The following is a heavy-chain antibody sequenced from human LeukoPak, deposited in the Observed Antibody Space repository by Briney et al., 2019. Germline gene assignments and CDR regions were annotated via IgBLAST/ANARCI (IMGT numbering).Heavy chain of an antibody. Sequence: SETLSLTCTVSGGSISSYYWSWIRQPAGKGLEWIGRIYPSGSTNYNPSLKSRVTMSVDTSKNQFSLKLSSVTAADTAVYYCARVEYSSSSPLFDYWGQGTLVTVSS. CDR2: IYPSGST. CDR3: ARVEYSSSSPLFDY. V-gene: IGHV4-4*07. CDR1: GGSISSYY. J-gene: IGHJ4*02. D-gene: IGHD6-6*01.